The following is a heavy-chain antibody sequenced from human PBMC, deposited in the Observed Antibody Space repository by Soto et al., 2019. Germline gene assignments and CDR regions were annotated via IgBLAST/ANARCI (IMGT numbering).Heavy chain of an antibody. CDR1: GGSISSYY. J-gene: IGHJ5*02. Sequence: PSETLSLTCTVSGGSISSYYWSWIRQPAGKGLEWIGRIYTSGSTNYNTSLKSRVTMSVDTSKNQFSLKLSSVTAADTAVYYCARDRVVVVAATRDSWFDPWGQGTLVTVSS. CDR3: ARDRVVVVAATRDSWFDP. CDR2: IYTSGST. D-gene: IGHD2-15*01. V-gene: IGHV4-4*07.